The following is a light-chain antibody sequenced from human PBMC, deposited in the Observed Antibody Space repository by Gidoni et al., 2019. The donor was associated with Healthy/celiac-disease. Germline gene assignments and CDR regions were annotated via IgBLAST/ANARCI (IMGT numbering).Light chain of an antibody. V-gene: IGKV3-15*01. Sequence: ELVMTQSLATLSVSPGESATLSCRASQRVSSNLAWYQQKPGQAPSLLIYGASTRPTGIPARFSGSGSGREFTLTISSLQSEDFAVYYCQQYNNWPPFTCGGXTKVEIK. CDR1: QRVSSN. CDR3: QQYNNWPPFT. CDR2: GAS. J-gene: IGKJ4*01.